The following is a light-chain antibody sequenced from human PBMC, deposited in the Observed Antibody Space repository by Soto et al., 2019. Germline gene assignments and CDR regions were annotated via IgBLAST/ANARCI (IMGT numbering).Light chain of an antibody. J-gene: IGKJ1*01. V-gene: IGKV1-39*01. Sequence: DIQMTQSPSSLSASVGGRVTITCRASQSISTYLNWYQQKPGKAPNLLIFAASSLLSGVPSRFSGSGSGTDFTLTISSLQPEDFATYYCQQTYNTPRTFGQGTKV. CDR2: AAS. CDR1: QSISTY. CDR3: QQTYNTPRT.